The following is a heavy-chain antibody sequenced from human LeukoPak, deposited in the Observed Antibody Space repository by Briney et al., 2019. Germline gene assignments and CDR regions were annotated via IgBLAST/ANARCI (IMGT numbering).Heavy chain of an antibody. CDR1: GGSISSSSYY. CDR3: ARILTILVRYFDY. CDR2: IYYSGST. J-gene: IGHJ4*02. D-gene: IGHD3-10*01. V-gene: IGHV4-39*07. Sequence: SETLSLTCTVSGGSISSSSYYWGWIRQPPGKGLEWIGSIYYSGSTYYNPSLKSRVTISVDTSKNQFSLKLSSVTAADTAVYYCARILTILVRYFDYWGQGTLVTVSS.